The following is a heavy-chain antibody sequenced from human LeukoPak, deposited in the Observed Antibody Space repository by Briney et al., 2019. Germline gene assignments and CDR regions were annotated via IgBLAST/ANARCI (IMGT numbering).Heavy chain of an antibody. J-gene: IGHJ3*02. Sequence: GGSLRLSCAASGFTFSSYAMSWVRQAPGKGLEWVSAISGSGGSTYYADSVKGRFTISRDNSKNTLYLQMNSLRAEDTAVYYCAKDRGPQQLAPDAFDIWGQGTMVTVSS. V-gene: IGHV3-23*01. CDR2: ISGSGGST. CDR1: GFTFSSYA. CDR3: AKDRGPQQLAPDAFDI. D-gene: IGHD6-13*01.